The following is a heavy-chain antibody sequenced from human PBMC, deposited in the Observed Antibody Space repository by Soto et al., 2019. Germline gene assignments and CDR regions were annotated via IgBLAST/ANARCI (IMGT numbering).Heavy chain of an antibody. CDR1: GGTISGYY. CDR2: IYSSGNT. Sequence: SETLSLICSVSGGTISGYYWTWIRQPAGKGLEWIGRIYSSGNTKYNPSLQSRVTMSLDTSNNQFSLRLTSVTAADTAVYYCARGQRFSDWFDPWGQGTLVTVSS. D-gene: IGHD3-3*01. J-gene: IGHJ5*02. CDR3: ARGQRFSDWFDP. V-gene: IGHV4-4*07.